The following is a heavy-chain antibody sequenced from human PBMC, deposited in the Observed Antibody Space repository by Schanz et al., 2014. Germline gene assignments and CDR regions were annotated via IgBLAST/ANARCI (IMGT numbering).Heavy chain of an antibody. J-gene: IGHJ3*02. CDR3: ARGLGDERWLDLNEAFDI. CDR2: IIPILGIT. V-gene: IGHV1-69*09. D-gene: IGHD6-19*01. Sequence: QVQLVQSGAEVKQPGASVKVSCKASGYTFTSYYMHWVRQAPGQGLEWMGRIIPILGITNVAQTFQDRVTITADKSTSTAYMELSSLRSEDTAVYYCARGLGDERWLDLNEAFDIWGQGTIDTVSS. CDR1: GYTFTSYY.